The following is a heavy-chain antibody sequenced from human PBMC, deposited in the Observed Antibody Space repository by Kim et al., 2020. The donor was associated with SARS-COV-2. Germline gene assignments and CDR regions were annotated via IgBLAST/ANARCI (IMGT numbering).Heavy chain of an antibody. V-gene: IGHV1-46*01. CDR3: ARVADSSGWYLDDAFDI. Sequence: FQGRVTMTRDTSTSTVDMELSSLRSEDTAVYYCARVADSSGWYLDDAFDIWGQGTMVTVSS. J-gene: IGHJ3*02. D-gene: IGHD6-19*01.